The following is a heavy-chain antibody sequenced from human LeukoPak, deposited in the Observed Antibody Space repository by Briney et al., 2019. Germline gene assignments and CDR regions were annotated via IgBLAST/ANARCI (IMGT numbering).Heavy chain of an antibody. Sequence: SETLSLTCTVSGGSISSYYWSWIRQPAGKGLEWIGRIYTSGSTNYNPSLKSRVTMSVDTSKNQFSLKLSSVTAADTAVYYCARDGLWFGELQFDYWGQGTLVTASS. CDR3: ARDGLWFGELQFDY. CDR2: IYTSGST. J-gene: IGHJ4*02. D-gene: IGHD3-10*01. V-gene: IGHV4-4*07. CDR1: GGSISSYY.